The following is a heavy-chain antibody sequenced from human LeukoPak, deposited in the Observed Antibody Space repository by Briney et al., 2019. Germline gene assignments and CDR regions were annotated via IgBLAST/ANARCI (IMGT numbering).Heavy chain of an antibody. V-gene: IGHV1-46*01. Sequence: SVKVSCKSSGTIYYVHWVRQAPGQGLEWMGIINPSGDTTSYARRFQGRVTMTRDTSTSTVYMELSSLRSDDTAVYYCASRLQSGSPWYFDFWGQGTLVTVSS. CDR3: ASRLQSGSPWYFDF. J-gene: IGHJ4*02. CDR2: INPSGDTT. CDR1: GTIYY. D-gene: IGHD1-26*01.